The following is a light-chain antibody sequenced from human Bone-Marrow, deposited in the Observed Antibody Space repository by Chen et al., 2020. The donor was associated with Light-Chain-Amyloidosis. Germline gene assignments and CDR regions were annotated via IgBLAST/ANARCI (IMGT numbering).Light chain of an antibody. J-gene: IGLJ3*02. Sequence: SYVLTQPSSVSVAPGQTATMACGGNNMGSTSVHWYQQTPGQAPLLVVYDDSDRPSGIPERLSGSHSGNTATLTISRVEAGDEADYYCQVWDRSSDRPVFGGGTKLTVL. CDR3: QVWDRSSDRPV. CDR2: DDS. V-gene: IGLV3-21*02. CDR1: NMGSTS.